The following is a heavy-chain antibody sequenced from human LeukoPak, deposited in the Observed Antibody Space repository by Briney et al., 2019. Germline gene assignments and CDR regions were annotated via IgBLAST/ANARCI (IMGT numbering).Heavy chain of an antibody. CDR3: ARAYSSSWETYYYYYGMDV. Sequence: SETLSLTCSVSGGSISSSDHYWGWIRQPPGKGLEWIGSIHHGGNTYYNPSLKSRVTMSVDTSKTQFSLKLSSVTAADTAVYYCARAYSSSWETYYYYYGMDVWGQGTTVTVSS. V-gene: IGHV4-39*01. CDR1: GGSISSSDHY. CDR2: IHHGGNT. D-gene: IGHD6-13*01. J-gene: IGHJ6*02.